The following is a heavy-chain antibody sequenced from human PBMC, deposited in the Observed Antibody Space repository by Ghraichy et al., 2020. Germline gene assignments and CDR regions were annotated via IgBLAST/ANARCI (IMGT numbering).Heavy chain of an antibody. Sequence: GGSLRLSCAASGFTFSSYWMSWVRQAPGKGLEWVANIKQDGSEKYYVDSVKGRFTISRDNAKNSLYLQMNSLRAEDTAVYYCARATYDYIWGSYRPDHDAFDIWGQGTMVTVSS. D-gene: IGHD3-16*02. CDR1: GFTFSSYW. CDR3: ARATYDYIWGSYRPDHDAFDI. CDR2: IKQDGSEK. J-gene: IGHJ3*02. V-gene: IGHV3-7*03.